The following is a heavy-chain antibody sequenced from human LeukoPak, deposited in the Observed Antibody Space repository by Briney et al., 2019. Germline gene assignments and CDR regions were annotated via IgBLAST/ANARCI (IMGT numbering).Heavy chain of an antibody. V-gene: IGHV1-2*06. D-gene: IGHD1-26*01. CDR2: INANSGGT. Sequence: ASVKVSCKTSGYTFVDYFIHWVRQAPGQGLEWMGRINANSGGTEYEQKFQGRVTMTWDTSISTAYVEVNWLISDDTAIYYCARDVSSTSNWEFDYWGQGTLVTVSS. J-gene: IGHJ4*02. CDR3: ARDVSSTSNWEFDY. CDR1: GYTFVDYF.